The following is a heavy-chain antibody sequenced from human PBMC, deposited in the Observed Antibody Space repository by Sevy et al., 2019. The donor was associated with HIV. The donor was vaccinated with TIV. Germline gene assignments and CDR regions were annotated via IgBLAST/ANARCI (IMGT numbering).Heavy chain of an antibody. D-gene: IGHD2-2*01. Sequence: ASVKVSCKASGYTFTSYAIHWVRQAPGQRLEWMGRINPGNGNTKYSQKFQGRVTITRDTSASTTYMELSSLRSEDTAVYYCARSVIPTAIFDYWGRGTLVTVSS. CDR1: GYTFTSYA. J-gene: IGHJ4*02. CDR2: INPGNGNT. V-gene: IGHV1-3*01. CDR3: ARSVIPTAIFDY.